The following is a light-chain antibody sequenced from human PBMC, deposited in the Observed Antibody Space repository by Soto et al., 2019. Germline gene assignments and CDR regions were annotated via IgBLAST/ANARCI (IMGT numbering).Light chain of an antibody. V-gene: IGKV3-15*01. Sequence: EIVMTQSPSTLSVSPGERATLSCRASQSVSSNLAWYQQKPGQAPRLLIYGASTRATGIPARFSGSGSGTEFTLTISSLQYEDSAAYYCQQYHKWPPITFGQGTRLEIK. CDR3: QQYHKWPPIT. J-gene: IGKJ5*01. CDR1: QSVSSN. CDR2: GAS.